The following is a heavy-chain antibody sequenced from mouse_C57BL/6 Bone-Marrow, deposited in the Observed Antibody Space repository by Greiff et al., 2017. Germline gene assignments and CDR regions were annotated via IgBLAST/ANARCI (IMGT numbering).Heavy chain of an antibody. CDR3: TTGDGYSYFDY. Sequence: VQLHQSGAELVRPGASVKLSCTASGFNIKDDYMHWVKQRPEQGLEWIGWIDPENGDTEYASKFQGKATITADTSSNTAYLQLSSLTSEDTAVYYCTTGDGYSYFDYWGQGTTLTVSS. CDR2: IDPENGDT. D-gene: IGHD2-3*01. V-gene: IGHV14-4*01. CDR1: GFNIKDDY. J-gene: IGHJ2*01.